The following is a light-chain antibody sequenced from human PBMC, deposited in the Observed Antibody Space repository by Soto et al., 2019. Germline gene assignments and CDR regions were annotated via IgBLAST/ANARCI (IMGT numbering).Light chain of an antibody. Sequence: VLTQSPGTLSLSPGESATLSCRDSQSVSSSFLAWYQQRPGQAPRLIIYAAYSRATGIPDRFSGSGSGTDFTLTISRLEPEDFAVYYCQLYGSSPRWTFGQGTKVDIK. J-gene: IGKJ1*01. CDR2: AAY. V-gene: IGKV3-20*01. CDR3: QLYGSSPRWT. CDR1: QSVSSSF.